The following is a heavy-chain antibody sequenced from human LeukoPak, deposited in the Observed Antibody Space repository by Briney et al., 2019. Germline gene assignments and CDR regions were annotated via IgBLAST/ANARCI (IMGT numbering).Heavy chain of an antibody. Sequence: SETLSLTCTVSGGSISSCYWSWIRQPPGKGLEWIGYIYYSGSTNYNPSLKSRITISVDTSKNQFSLKLSSVTAADTAVYYCARSQVSGYYYFDYWGQGTLVTVSS. V-gene: IGHV4-59*01. CDR2: IYYSGST. J-gene: IGHJ4*02. D-gene: IGHD5-12*01. CDR1: GGSISSCY. CDR3: ARSQVSGYYYFDY.